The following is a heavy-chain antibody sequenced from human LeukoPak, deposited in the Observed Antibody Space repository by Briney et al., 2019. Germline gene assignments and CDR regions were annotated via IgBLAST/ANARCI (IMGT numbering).Heavy chain of an antibody. CDR3: AKRVGATRTYYYYYMDV. J-gene: IGHJ6*03. D-gene: IGHD1-26*01. Sequence: PGGSLRLSCAASGFTFSSYAMSWVRQAPGKGLEWVSPISGSGGSTYYADSVKGRFTISRDNSKNTLYLQMNSLRAEDTAVYYCAKRVGATRTYYYYYMDVWGKGTTVAVSS. CDR1: GFTFSSYA. V-gene: IGHV3-23*01. CDR2: ISGSGGST.